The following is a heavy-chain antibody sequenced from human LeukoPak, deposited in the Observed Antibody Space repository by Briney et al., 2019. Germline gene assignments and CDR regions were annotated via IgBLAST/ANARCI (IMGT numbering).Heavy chain of an antibody. CDR2: INGGGSS. D-gene: IGHD3-22*01. CDR3: AKEQTTMIVVVKVAIDY. Sequence: GGSLRLSCAASGFTFNNYAMTWVRQAPGKGLEWVSVINGGGSSYYADSVKGRFTISRDNSKNTLYLQMNSLRAEDTAVYYCAKEQTTMIVVVKVAIDYWGQGTLVTVSS. V-gene: IGHV3-23*01. CDR1: GFTFNNYA. J-gene: IGHJ4*02.